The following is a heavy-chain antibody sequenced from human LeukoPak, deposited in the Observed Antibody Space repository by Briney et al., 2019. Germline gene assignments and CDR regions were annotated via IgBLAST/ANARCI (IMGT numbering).Heavy chain of an antibody. CDR3: ARDRPTDY. V-gene: IGHV4-39*07. Sequence: SETLSLTCTVSGGSISSSSYYWGWIRQTPGKGLEWIGSIYYSGTTYYNPSLTSRVTISLDTSKNQFSLKLSSVTPADTAVYYCARDRPTDYWGQGTLVTVSS. J-gene: IGHJ4*02. CDR1: GGSISSSSYY. CDR2: IYYSGTT.